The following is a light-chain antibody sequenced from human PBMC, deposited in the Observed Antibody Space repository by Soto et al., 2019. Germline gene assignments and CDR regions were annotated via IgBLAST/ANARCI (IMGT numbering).Light chain of an antibody. J-gene: IGKJ1*01. CDR2: GAF. CDR1: QSVRSN. CDR3: QQYNDWPLT. V-gene: IGKV3-15*01. Sequence: EIVMTQSPFTLSVSPGERATLSCRASQSVRSNLAWYQQKPGQAPSLLIYGAFTRATGIPTRFSGTGSGTEFTLTISSLQSEDFALYYCQQYNDWPLTFGQGTKVDI.